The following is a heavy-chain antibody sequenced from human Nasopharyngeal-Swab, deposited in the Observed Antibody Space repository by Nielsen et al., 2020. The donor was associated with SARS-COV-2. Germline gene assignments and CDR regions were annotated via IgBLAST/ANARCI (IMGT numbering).Heavy chain of an antibody. J-gene: IGHJ5*02. CDR3: ARGWGIAVNSWFDP. V-gene: IGHV1-2*02. D-gene: IGHD6-19*01. Sequence: ASVKVSCKASGYTFTGYYMHWVRQAPGQGLEWMGWINPNSGGTNYAQKFQGRVTMTRDTSISTAYMELSRLRSDDTAVYYCARGWGIAVNSWFDPWGQGTLVTVSS. CDR2: INPNSGGT. CDR1: GYTFTGYY.